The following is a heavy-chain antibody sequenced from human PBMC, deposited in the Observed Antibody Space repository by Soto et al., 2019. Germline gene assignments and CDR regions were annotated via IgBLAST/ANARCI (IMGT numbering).Heavy chain of an antibody. CDR3: ARVRVDADDLFYFDS. CDR1: GGSIDDYY. V-gene: IGHV4-59*07. CDR2: IYHSGGT. J-gene: IGHJ4*02. Sequence: QVQLQESGPGLVAPSDTLSLTCSVSGGSIDDYYWSWIRQPPGKGLEWVAFIYHSGGTDYSPSLQSRVSLSVDPSKNQFSLRLTSVTAADTAVYYCARVRVDADDLFYFDSWGEGTLVTVSS. D-gene: IGHD3-3*01.